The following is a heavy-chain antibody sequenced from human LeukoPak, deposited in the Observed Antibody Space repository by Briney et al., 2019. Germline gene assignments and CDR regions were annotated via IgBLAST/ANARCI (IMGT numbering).Heavy chain of an antibody. J-gene: IGHJ5*02. V-gene: IGHV4-59*01. Sequence: PSETLSLTCTVSGGSISSYYWSWIRQPPGKGLEWIGYIYYSGSTNYNPSLKSRVTISVDTSKNQFSLKLSSVTAADTAVYCCARENRQWLGNWFDPWGQGTLVTVSS. CDR3: ARENRQWLGNWFDP. CDR1: GGSISSYY. CDR2: IYYSGST. D-gene: IGHD6-19*01.